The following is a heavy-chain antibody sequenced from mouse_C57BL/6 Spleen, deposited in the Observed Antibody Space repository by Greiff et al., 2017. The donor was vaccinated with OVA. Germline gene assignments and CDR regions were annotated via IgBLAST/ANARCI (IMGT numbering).Heavy chain of an antibody. CDR3: ARGYYYGSEAWFAY. V-gene: IGHV3-1*01. J-gene: IGHJ3*01. D-gene: IGHD1-1*01. CDR2: ISYSGST. CDR1: GYSITSGYA. Sequence: EVKLMESGPGLVKPSQSLSLTCTVTGYSITSGYAWHWIRHFPGNKLEWMGYISYSGSTNYNPSLKSRISITHDTSKNHFFLKLNSVTTEDTATYYCARGYYYGSEAWFAYWGQGTLVTVSA.